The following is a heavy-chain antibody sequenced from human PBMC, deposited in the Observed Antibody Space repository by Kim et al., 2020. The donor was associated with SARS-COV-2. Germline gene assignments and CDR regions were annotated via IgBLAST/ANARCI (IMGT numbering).Heavy chain of an antibody. Sequence: YETEYAGSVKGRFTIPRDDSKNPAYLQMNSLTAEDTAVYYCTRRGGTCDYWGQGTLVTVSS. D-gene: IGHD1-26*01. V-gene: IGHV3-73*01. J-gene: IGHJ4*02. CDR3: TRRGGTCDY. CDR2: YET.